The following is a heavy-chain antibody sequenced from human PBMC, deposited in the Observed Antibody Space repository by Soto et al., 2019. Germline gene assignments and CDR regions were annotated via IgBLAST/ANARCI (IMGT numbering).Heavy chain of an antibody. CDR1: GFTISDYY. CDR2: ISSSSSYT. V-gene: IGHV3-11*06. D-gene: IGHD2-2*02. Sequence: QVQLVESGGGLVKPGGSLRLSCAASGFTISDYYMSWIRQAPGKGLEWVSYISSSSSYTNYADSVKGRFTISRDNAKNSLYLQMNSLRAEDTAVYYCARDGYCSSTSCYTGKGYYYYGMDVWGQGTTVTVSS. J-gene: IGHJ6*02. CDR3: ARDGYCSSTSCYTGKGYYYYGMDV.